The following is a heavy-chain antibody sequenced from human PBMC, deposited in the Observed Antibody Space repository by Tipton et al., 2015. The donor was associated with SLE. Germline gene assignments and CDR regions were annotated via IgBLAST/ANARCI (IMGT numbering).Heavy chain of an antibody. V-gene: IGHV1-8*01. D-gene: IGHD6-13*01. CDR2: MNPNSGNT. CDR1: GYTFTSYD. Sequence: QLVQSGPEVKKPGASVKVSCKASGYTFTSYDINWARQATGQGLEWMGWMNPNSGNTGYAQKFQGRVTMTRNTSISTAYMELSSLRSEDTAVYYWARGAMYSSSWYLGNYWGQGTLVTVSS. CDR3: ARGAMYSSSWYLGNY. J-gene: IGHJ4*02.